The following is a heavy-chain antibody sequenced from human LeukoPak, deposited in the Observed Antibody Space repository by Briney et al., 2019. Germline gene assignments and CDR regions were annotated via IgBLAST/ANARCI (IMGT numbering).Heavy chain of an antibody. CDR3: ARDLSGDFWSGHYFDY. CDR2: IYTSGST. CDR1: GGSISSGSHY. Sequence: SETLSLTCTVSGGSISSGSHYWTWIRQPAGKGLEWIGRIYTSGSTNYNPSLKSRVTISVDTSKNQFSLKLNSVTAADTAVYHCARDLSGDFWSGHYFDYWGRGTLVTVSS. V-gene: IGHV4-61*02. D-gene: IGHD3-3*01. J-gene: IGHJ4*02.